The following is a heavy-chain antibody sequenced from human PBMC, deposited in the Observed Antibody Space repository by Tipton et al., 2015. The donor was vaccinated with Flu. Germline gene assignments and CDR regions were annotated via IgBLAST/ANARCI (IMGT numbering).Heavy chain of an antibody. CDR2: IYTSGST. D-gene: IGHD3-22*01. CDR3: ARAENYYDSSGYSPFDY. J-gene: IGHJ4*02. V-gene: IGHV4-4*07. CDR1: GGSISSYY. Sequence: LRLSCTVSGGSISSYYWSWIRQPAGKGLEWIERIYTSGSTNYNPSLKGRVTMSVDTSKNRFSLKLSSVTAADTAVYYCARAENYYDSSGYSPFDYWGQGTLVTVSS.